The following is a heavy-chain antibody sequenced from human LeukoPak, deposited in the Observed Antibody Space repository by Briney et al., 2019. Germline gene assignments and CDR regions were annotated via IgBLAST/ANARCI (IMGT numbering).Heavy chain of an antibody. CDR2: IYHSGTT. CDR3: TRALYGDSEDF. V-gene: IGHV4-38-2*02. Sequence: SETLSLTCTVSGYSISSGYYWGWIRQPPGKGLEWIGSIYHSGTTYYNPSLKSRVIVSVDTSKNQFFLDLNSVTAADTAVYYCTRALYGDSEDFWGQGTLVTVSS. J-gene: IGHJ4*02. CDR1: GYSISSGYY. D-gene: IGHD4-17*01.